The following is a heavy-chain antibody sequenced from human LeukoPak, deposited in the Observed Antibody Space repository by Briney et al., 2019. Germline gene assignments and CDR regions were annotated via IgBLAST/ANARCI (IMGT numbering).Heavy chain of an antibody. J-gene: IGHJ6*04. D-gene: IGHD2-2*01. CDR3: AREDCSSTSCYSPISGMDV. V-gene: IGHV3-30*01. Sequence: GGSLRLSCAASGFTFSSYAMHWVRQAPGKGLEWVAVISYDGSNKYYADSVKGRFTISRDNSKNTLYLQMNSLRAEDTAVYYCAREDCSSTSCYSPISGMDVWGKGTTVTVSS. CDR2: ISYDGSNK. CDR1: GFTFSSYA.